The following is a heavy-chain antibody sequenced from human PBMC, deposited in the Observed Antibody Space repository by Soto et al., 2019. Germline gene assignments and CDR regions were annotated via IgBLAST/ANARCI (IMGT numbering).Heavy chain of an antibody. CDR3: ARSPESGSGSYYNGPYYYYMDV. Sequence: GGSLRFSCAASGFTFSSYWMSWVRQAPGKGLEWVANIKQDGSEKYYVDSVKGRFTISRDNAKNSLYLQMNSLRAEDTAVYYCARSPESGSGSYYNGPYYYYMDVWGKGTTVTVSS. J-gene: IGHJ6*03. CDR2: IKQDGSEK. D-gene: IGHD3-10*01. V-gene: IGHV3-7*03. CDR1: GFTFSSYW.